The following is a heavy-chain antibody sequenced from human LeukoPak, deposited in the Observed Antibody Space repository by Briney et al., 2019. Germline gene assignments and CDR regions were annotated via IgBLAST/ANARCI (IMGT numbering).Heavy chain of an antibody. D-gene: IGHD6-19*01. CDR3: AKVRAPSGWFNSDY. Sequence: GGSLRLSCAASRFTFSSYAMHWVRQAPGKGLEWVSGISGSGDSTYYADSVKGRFTISRDNSKNTLYLQMNSLRVEDTATYYCAKVRAPSGWFNSDYWGQGTLVTVSS. CDR2: ISGSGDST. V-gene: IGHV3-23*01. J-gene: IGHJ4*02. CDR1: RFTFSSYA.